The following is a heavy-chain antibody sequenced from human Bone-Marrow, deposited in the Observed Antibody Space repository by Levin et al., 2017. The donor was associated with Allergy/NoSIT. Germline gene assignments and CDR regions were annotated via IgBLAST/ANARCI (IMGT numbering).Heavy chain of an antibody. J-gene: IGHJ2*01. CDR2: IKGDGSKT. CDR3: AQINCDGACFGRDWYFDL. D-gene: IGHD2-21*02. Sequence: LSLTCAASGFTFSRYWMHWVRQLPGKGPVWLSRIKGDGSKTQYAESVKGRFTISRDNADNTVDLQMNSLRVEDTAVYYCAQINCDGACFGRDWYFDLWGRGTLVTV. CDR1: GFTFSRYW. V-gene: IGHV3-74*03.